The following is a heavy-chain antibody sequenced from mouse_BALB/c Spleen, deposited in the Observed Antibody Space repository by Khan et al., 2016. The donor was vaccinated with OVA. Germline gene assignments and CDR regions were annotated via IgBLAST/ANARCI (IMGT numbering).Heavy chain of an antibody. V-gene: IGHV5-6-5*01. J-gene: IGHJ3*01. CDR1: GFTFSNYA. CDR3: VRDYWCAY. CDR2: TRSGDRA. Sequence: EVELVESGGGLVKPGGSLKLSCEAPGFTFSNYAMSWVRQTPEKRLEWVASTRSGDRAYYADSMKGRFTISRDNARNIMNLQMSSLTSEETAVYYGVRDYWCAYWGQGTLVTVSA.